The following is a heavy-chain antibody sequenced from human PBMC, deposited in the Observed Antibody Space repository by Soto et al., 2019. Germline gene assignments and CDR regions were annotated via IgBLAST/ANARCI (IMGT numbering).Heavy chain of an antibody. CDR3: VRGSAANVY. CDR1: GGSISSSY. V-gene: IGHV4-59*01. J-gene: IGHJ4*02. D-gene: IGHD2-15*01. Sequence: PSETLSLTCTVSGGSISSSYWSWIRQPPGKGLEWIGYIYYSGSTNYYPSLESRVSMSIDTSRNQFSLKLSSGTAADTAVYYCVRGSAANVYWGQGTLVTVSS. CDR2: IYYSGST.